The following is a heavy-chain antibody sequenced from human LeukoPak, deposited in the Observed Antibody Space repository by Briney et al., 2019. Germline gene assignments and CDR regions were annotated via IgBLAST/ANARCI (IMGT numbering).Heavy chain of an antibody. J-gene: IGHJ4*02. CDR1: GDSVSSKNAA. V-gene: IGHV6-1*01. CDR3: ARTAMRVVDS. D-gene: IGHD5-18*01. Sequence: SQTLSLTCAISGDSVSSKNAAWNWIRQSPSRGLEWLGRTYYRSKWYNEYAVSVKSRVTINPDTSKNQFSLQLNSMTPEDTAVYYCARTAMRVVDSWGRGTLVTVSS. CDR2: TYYRSKWYN.